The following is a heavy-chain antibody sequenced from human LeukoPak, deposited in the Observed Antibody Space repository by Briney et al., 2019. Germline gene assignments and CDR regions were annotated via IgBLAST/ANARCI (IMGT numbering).Heavy chain of an antibody. CDR3: ARGAADDLYYMDV. Sequence: PGGSLRLSCAASGFTFSTYWMTWVRQAPGKGLEWVANIKQDASEKYYADSVKGRFTMSRDNAKNSLYLQMNSLRAEDTAFYYCARGAADDLYYMDVWGKGTTVTVSS. CDR2: IKQDASEK. CDR1: GFTFSTYW. J-gene: IGHJ6*03. V-gene: IGHV3-7*03. D-gene: IGHD3/OR15-3a*01.